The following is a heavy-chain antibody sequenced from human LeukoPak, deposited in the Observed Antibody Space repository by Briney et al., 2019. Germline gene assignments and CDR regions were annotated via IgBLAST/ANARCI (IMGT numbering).Heavy chain of an antibody. V-gene: IGHV3-53*01. D-gene: IGHD2-21*02. J-gene: IGHJ4*02. CDR2: IYSGGST. CDR1: GFTFRSHA. Sequence: GGSLRLSCVGSGFTFRSHAISWVRQAPGKGLEWVSVIYSGGSTYYADSVKGRFTISRDNSKNTLYLQMNSLRVEDTAVYYCARGVVVTLGTYYFDYWGQGTLVTVSS. CDR3: ARGVVVTLGTYYFDY.